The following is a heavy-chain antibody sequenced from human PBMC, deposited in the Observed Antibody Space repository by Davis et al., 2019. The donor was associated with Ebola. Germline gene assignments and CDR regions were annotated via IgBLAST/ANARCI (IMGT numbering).Heavy chain of an antibody. J-gene: IGHJ4*02. Sequence: PSETLSLTCAVYGGSFSGYYWSWIRQPPGKGLEGIGEIFHNGRTNYNPSLKSRVSISVDISKNQFFLRLTSVTAADTAVYFCAALLGPLIHHGTFHYWGQGTLVTVSS. CDR2: IFHNGRT. CDR1: GGSFSGYY. CDR3: AALLGPLIHHGTFHY. V-gene: IGHV4-34*12. D-gene: IGHD1-14*01.